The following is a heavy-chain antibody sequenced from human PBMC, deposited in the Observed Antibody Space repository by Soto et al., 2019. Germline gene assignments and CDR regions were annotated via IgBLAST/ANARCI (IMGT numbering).Heavy chain of an antibody. D-gene: IGHD6-25*01. CDR1: GLTLSTSS. J-gene: IGHJ4*02. CDR3: AKEYSSAFDY. CDR2: IRRNTSVT. Sequence: PGGSLRLSCAAFGLTLSTSSMNWVRQAPGRGLEWISYIRRNTSVTAYADSVKGRFTISRDNAKNTLYLQMNSLRAEDTAVYYCAKEYSSAFDYWGQGTLVTVSS. V-gene: IGHV3-48*01.